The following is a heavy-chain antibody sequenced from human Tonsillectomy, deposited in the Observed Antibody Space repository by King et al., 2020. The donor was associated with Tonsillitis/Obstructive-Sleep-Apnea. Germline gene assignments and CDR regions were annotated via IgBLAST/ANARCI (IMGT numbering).Heavy chain of an antibody. V-gene: IGHV3-7*01. J-gene: IGHJ6*04. CDR1: RFTFSSYW. Sequence: VQLVESGGGLVQPGGSLRLSCAASRFTFSSYWMSWVRQAPGKGPEWVANIKQDGSEKYYVDSVKGRFTISRDNAKNSLYLQMNSLRAEETAVYYCAREGGVGEGDVWGKGTTVTVSS. D-gene: IGHD1-26*01. CDR2: IKQDGSEK. CDR3: AREGGVGEGDV.